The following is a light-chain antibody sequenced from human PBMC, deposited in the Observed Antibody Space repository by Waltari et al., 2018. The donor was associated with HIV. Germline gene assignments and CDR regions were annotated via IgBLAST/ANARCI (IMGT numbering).Light chain of an antibody. CDR1: SSDVGGSNY. J-gene: IGLJ3*02. CDR2: DVG. Sequence: GQSVTISCTATSSDVGGSNYVSWYQQHPGKAPKLMIYDVGKRPSGVPDRFSGSKSGNTASLTISGLQAEDEADYYCCSHALSNTWVFGGGTKLTVL. V-gene: IGLV2-11*01. CDR3: CSHALSNTWV.